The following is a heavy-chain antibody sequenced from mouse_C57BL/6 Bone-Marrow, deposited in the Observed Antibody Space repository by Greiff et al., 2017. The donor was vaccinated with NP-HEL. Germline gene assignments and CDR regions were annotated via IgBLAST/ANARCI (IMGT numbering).Heavy chain of an antibody. V-gene: IGHV6-3*01. CDR3: TGGGFYYFDY. Sequence: EVKVEESGGGLVQPGGSMKLSCVASGFTFSNHWMNWVRQSPEKGLEWVAQIRLKSDNYATHYAESVKGRFTISRDDSKSSVYLQMNNLRAEDTGIYYCTGGGFYYFDYWGQGTTLTVSS. J-gene: IGHJ2*01. CDR1: GFTFSNHW. CDR2: IRLKSDNYAT.